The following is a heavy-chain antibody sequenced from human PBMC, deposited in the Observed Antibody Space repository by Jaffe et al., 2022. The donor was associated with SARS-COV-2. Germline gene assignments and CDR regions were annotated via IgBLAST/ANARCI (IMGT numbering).Heavy chain of an antibody. V-gene: IGHV3-33*01. D-gene: IGHD3-22*01. CDR3: ARGDATTLAHYYEPLNAFDI. J-gene: IGHJ3*02. CDR2: IWYDGSNK. CDR1: GFTFSSYG. Sequence: QVQLVESGGGVVQPGRSLRLSCAASGFTFSSYGMHWVRQAPGKGLEWVAVIWYDGSNKYYADSVKGRFTISRDNSKNTLYLQMNSLRAEDTAVYYCARGDATTLAHYYEPLNAFDIWGQGTMVTVSS.